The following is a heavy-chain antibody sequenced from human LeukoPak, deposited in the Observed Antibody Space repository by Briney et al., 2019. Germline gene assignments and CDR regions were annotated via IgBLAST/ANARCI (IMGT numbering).Heavy chain of an antibody. V-gene: IGHV3-21*01. D-gene: IGHD3-22*01. CDR3: ARDPPGYDSSGYYYRSAGY. J-gene: IGHJ4*02. Sequence: PGGSLRLSCAASGFTFSSYSMNWVRRAPGKGLEWVSSISSSSSYIYYADSVKGRFTISRDNAKNSLYLQMNSLRAEDTAVYYCARDPPGYDSSGYYYRSAGYWGQGTLVTVSS. CDR1: GFTFSSYS. CDR2: ISSSSSYI.